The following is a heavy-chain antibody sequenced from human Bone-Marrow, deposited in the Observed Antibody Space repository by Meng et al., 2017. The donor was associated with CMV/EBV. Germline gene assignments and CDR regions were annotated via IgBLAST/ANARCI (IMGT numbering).Heavy chain of an antibody. Sequence: GGSLRLSCAASGFTFSIYAVHWVRQAPGKGLEWVAVISYDGNKKYYADSVKGRFTISRDNSKNTLYLQMNSLRAEDTAVYYCARDITARRPSGVYYYYGLDVWGQGTTVTVSS. V-gene: IGHV3-30*04. CDR3: ARDITARRPSGVYYYYGLDV. CDR2: ISYDGNKK. CDR1: GFTFSIYA. J-gene: IGHJ6*02. D-gene: IGHD6-6*01.